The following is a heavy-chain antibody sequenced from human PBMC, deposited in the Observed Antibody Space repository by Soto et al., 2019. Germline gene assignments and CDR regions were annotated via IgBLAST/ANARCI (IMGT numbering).Heavy chain of an antibody. J-gene: IGHJ4*02. CDR1: GVSISSGNW. V-gene: IGHV4-4*02. CDR3: ARLVYDTRLNYMYFDF. Sequence: QVKLQESGPGLATPSGTLSLTCAVSGVSISSGNWWTWVRQSPQRGLEYIGEIFHDGTANYYPSFETRVAISVDTSKTQFSLKLTSVTAADTAIYFCARLVYDTRLNYMYFDFWGQGTLVTVSS. CDR2: IFHDGTA. D-gene: IGHD3-10*01.